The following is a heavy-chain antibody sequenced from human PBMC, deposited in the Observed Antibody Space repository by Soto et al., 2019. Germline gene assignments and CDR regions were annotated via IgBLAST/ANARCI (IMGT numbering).Heavy chain of an antibody. CDR3: AKDKSRGVTVTPDY. CDR2: ISGAGGVT. V-gene: IGHV3-23*04. D-gene: IGHD4-17*01. CDR1: GFLFRDYE. J-gene: IGHJ4*02. Sequence: EARLVESGGDLVKSGGSLRLSCVASGFLFRDYEMNWVRQAPGKGPEWVSSISGAGGVTHYADSVRGRFTISRDNSKNTLYLQMNSLRADDTAVYYCAKDKSRGVTVTPDYWGQGTLVTVSS.